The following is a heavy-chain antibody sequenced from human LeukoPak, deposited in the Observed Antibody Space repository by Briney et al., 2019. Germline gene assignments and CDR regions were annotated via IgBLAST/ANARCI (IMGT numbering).Heavy chain of an antibody. Sequence: GGSLRLSCAVSGFTFTSYAMSWVRQAPGKGLEWVASIDSRGGTTYYADSMRGRFTISRDNSKNTLSLQMNSLRAEDTAVYYCARDMTTVTTGDYWGQGTLVTVSS. CDR3: ARDMTTVTTGDY. D-gene: IGHD4-17*01. CDR1: GFTFTSYA. V-gene: IGHV3-23*01. CDR2: IDSRGGTT. J-gene: IGHJ4*02.